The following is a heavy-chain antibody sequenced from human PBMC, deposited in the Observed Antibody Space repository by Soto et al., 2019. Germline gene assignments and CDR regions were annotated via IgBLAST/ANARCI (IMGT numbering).Heavy chain of an antibody. V-gene: IGHV1-18*01. D-gene: IGHD5-12*01. J-gene: IGHJ4*02. CDR2: ISANNGNT. CDR3: ARDHGSVYDQSCYFDY. CDR1: GYTFTSHS. Sequence: QVQLVQSGVEGKKPGASVKVSCKASGYTFTSHSISWLRLAPGQGPECIGWISANNGNTNYAQKFQGRVTMTTDTSTDTAYMELRSLRTDDTAVYYCARDHGSVYDQSCYFDYWGQGSLVTVSS.